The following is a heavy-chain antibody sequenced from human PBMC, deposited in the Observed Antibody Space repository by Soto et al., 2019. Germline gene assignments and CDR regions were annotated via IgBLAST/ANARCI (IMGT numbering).Heavy chain of an antibody. Sequence: GPSLRLSCAASGFTFSRFPMHWVRQAPGKGLEWVAVISFDGSNKYYADSVKGRFTISRDNSKNTLYLQMNSLRAEDTAVYYCARERAYYFDYWGQGTLVTVSS. J-gene: IGHJ4*02. V-gene: IGHV3-30-3*01. CDR3: ARERAYYFDY. CDR1: GFTFSRFP. CDR2: ISFDGSNK.